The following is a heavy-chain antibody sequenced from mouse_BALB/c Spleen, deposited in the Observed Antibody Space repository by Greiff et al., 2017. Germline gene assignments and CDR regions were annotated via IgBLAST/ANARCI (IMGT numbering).Heavy chain of an antibody. J-gene: IGHJ4*01. D-gene: IGHD2-3*01. V-gene: IGHV5-6-3*01. CDR3: ARDGYSISYYYAMDY. CDR2: INSNGGST. Sequence: DVKLVESGGGLVQPGGSLKLSCAASGFTFSSYGMSWVRQTPDKRLELVATINSNGGSTYYPDSVKGRFTISRDNAKNTLYLQMSSLKSEDTAMYYCARDGYSISYYYAMDYWGQGTSVTVSS. CDR1: GFTFSSYG.